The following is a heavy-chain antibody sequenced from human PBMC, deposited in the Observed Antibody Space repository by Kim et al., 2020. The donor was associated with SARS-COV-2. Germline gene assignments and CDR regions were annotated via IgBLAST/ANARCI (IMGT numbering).Heavy chain of an antibody. D-gene: IGHD2-15*01. CDR3: ATDFNPSTIVVGMNWFDP. J-gene: IGHJ5*02. CDR2: ISAYNGNT. V-gene: IGHV1-18*01. Sequence: ASVKVSCKASGYTFTSYGISWVRQAPGQGLEWMGWISAYNGNTNYAQKLQGRVTMTTDTSTSTAYMELRSLRSDDTAVYYCATDFNPSTIVVGMNWFDPWGQGTLVTVSS. CDR1: GYTFTSYG.